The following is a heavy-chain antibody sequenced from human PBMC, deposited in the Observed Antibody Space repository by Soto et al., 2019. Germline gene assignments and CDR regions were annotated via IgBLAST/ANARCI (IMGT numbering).Heavy chain of an antibody. J-gene: IGHJ3*02. D-gene: IGHD3-22*01. Sequence: GESLKISCKGSGDSFTNYWIGWVRQMPGKGLEFMGIIYPGDSETRYNPSFQGQVTISADRSICTVYLQWSSLKASDTVMYYCARRGYDSSGYYYAFDIWGQGTMVTVSS. V-gene: IGHV5-51*01. CDR1: GDSFTNYW. CDR2: IYPGDSET. CDR3: ARRGYDSSGYYYAFDI.